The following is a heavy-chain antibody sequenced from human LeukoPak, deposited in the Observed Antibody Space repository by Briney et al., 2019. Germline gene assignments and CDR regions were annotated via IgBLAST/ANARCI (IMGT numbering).Heavy chain of an antibody. D-gene: IGHD6-19*01. CDR1: GFTFSSYS. CDR3: ARAGSSGWYREDY. J-gene: IGHJ4*02. V-gene: IGHV3-21*01. CDR2: ISSSSSYI. Sequence: GSLRLSSAASGFTFSSYSMNWVRQAPGKGLEWVSSISSSSSYIYYANSVKGRFTISRDNAKNSLYLQMNSLRAEDTAVYYCARAGSSGWYREDYWRQGTLVTVSS.